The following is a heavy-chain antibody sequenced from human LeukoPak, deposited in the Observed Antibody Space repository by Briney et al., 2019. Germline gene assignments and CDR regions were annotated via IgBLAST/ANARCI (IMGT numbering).Heavy chain of an antibody. J-gene: IGHJ4*02. D-gene: IGHD4-11*01. CDR1: GYTFTIHG. V-gene: IGHV1-18*01. Sequence: GASVKVSCKSSGYTFTIHGISCVRQAPGQGLEWMGWIRADNGDTKYAQKFQDRLTVTTDTSTGAAYMELRSLSADDTAVYYCARDWPTVITDYWGQGTLVTVSS. CDR2: IRADNGDT. CDR3: ARDWPTVITDY.